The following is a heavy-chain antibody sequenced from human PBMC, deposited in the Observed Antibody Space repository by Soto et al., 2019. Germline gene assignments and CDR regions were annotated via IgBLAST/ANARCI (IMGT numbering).Heavy chain of an antibody. CDR3: ARPGEQSKSDY. Sequence: GGSLRLSCAASGFTFSNAWMTWVRQAPGKGLEWVGHIKSKTDGGTTDYAAPVTGRFTISRDDSKNTLYLQMNSLKTEDTAVYYCARPGEQSKSDYWGQGTLVTVSS. CDR1: GFTFSNAW. V-gene: IGHV3-15*01. J-gene: IGHJ4*02. CDR2: IKSKTDGGTT. D-gene: IGHD2-2*01.